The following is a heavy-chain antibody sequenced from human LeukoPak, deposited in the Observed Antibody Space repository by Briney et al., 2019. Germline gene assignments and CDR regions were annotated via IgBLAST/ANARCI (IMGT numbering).Heavy chain of an antibody. Sequence: GGSLRLSYAASGFTFSSYAMSWVRQAPGKGLEWVSAISGSGGSTYYADSVKGRFTISRDNSKNTLYLQMNSLRAEDTAVYYCASLSPYTTAIDYWGQGTLVTVSS. CDR1: GFTFSSYA. CDR3: ASLSPYTTAIDY. V-gene: IGHV3-23*01. J-gene: IGHJ4*02. CDR2: ISGSGGST. D-gene: IGHD3-16*01.